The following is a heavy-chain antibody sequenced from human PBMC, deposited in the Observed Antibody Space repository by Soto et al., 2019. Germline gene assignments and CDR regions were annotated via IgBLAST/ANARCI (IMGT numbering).Heavy chain of an antibody. CDR2: IDSSSKTI. V-gene: IGHV3-48*02. CDR3: ARGGVATIFGDS. Sequence: EVQLVESGGGLVQPGGSLRVSCAASGFTFSRYSMNWVRQAPGKGLEWLSYIDSSSKTIYYADSVKGRFIISRDNAKNSLYLQMNSLRDGDTAVYHCARGGVATIFGDSWGQGTLVIVSS. J-gene: IGHJ4*02. D-gene: IGHD5-12*01. CDR1: GFTFSRYS.